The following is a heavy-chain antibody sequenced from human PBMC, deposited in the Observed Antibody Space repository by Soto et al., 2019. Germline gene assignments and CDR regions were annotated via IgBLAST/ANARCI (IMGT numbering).Heavy chain of an antibody. D-gene: IGHD5-12*01. Sequence: SETLSLTCTVSGGSISSSSYYWGWIRQPPGKGLEWIGSIYYSGSTYYNPSLKSRVTISVDTSKNQFSLKLSSVTAADTAVYYCARHVAYDSQGWFDPWGQGTLVTVSS. V-gene: IGHV4-39*01. J-gene: IGHJ5*02. CDR2: IYYSGST. CDR3: ARHVAYDSQGWFDP. CDR1: GGSISSSSYY.